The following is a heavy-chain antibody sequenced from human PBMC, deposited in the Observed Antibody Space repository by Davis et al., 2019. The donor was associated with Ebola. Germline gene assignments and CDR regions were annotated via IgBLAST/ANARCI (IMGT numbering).Heavy chain of an antibody. Sequence: GESLKISCKGSGYSFTSYWIGWVRQLPGKRLEWMGIIYPGDSDTRYSPSFQGQVTISADKSISTAYLQWSSLKASDTAMYYCARHGAYYYDSSGYYNWGQGTLVTVSS. CDR3: ARHGAYYYDSSGYYN. V-gene: IGHV5-51*01. CDR1: GYSFTSYW. D-gene: IGHD3-22*01. CDR2: IYPGDSDT. J-gene: IGHJ4*02.